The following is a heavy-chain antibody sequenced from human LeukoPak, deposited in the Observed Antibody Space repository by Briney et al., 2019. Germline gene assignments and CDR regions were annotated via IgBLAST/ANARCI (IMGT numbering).Heavy chain of an antibody. CDR2: TSYDESTK. D-gene: IGHD2-2*02. Sequence: PGGSLRLSCAASGFTFSSYAMHWVRQAPGKGLEWVAVTSYDESTKYYVDSVRGRFTISRDNSKNTLFLQMNSLRAEDTAVYYCAKEGGPAALPSYYYGMDVWGQGTTVTVSS. J-gene: IGHJ6*02. CDR3: AKEGGPAALPSYYYGMDV. V-gene: IGHV3-30*04. CDR1: GFTFSSYA.